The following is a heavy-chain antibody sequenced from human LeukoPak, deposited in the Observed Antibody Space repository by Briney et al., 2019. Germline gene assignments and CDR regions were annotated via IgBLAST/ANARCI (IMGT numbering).Heavy chain of an antibody. J-gene: IGHJ6*02. CDR2: GDYSGGT. CDR1: GDSLTSVTDY. CDR3: ARLYSSSWYEGYYYYYGMDV. V-gene: IGHV4-39*07. Sequence: PSETLSLTCTVSGDSLTSVTDYWAWIRQPPGKGLEWIASGDYSGGTYYNPSLESRVAISADMSKNQISLKLSSVTAADTAVYYCARLYSSSWYEGYYYYYGMDVWGQGTTVTVSS. D-gene: IGHD6-13*01.